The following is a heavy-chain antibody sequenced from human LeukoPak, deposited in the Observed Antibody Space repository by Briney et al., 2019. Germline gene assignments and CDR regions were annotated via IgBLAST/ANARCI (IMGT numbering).Heavy chain of an antibody. CDR1: VFTFSNYW. Sequence: GGSLRLSCAASVFTFSNYWMHWVRQAPGKGLVWVSRIDDDGGSTNYADSVKGRFTISRDSAKNTLYLQMNSLRAEDTAVYYCAKIPQVATYTVPNFDFWGQGTLVTVSS. D-gene: IGHD3-16*01. CDR2: IDDDGGST. V-gene: IGHV3-74*01. J-gene: IGHJ4*02. CDR3: AKIPQVATYTVPNFDF.